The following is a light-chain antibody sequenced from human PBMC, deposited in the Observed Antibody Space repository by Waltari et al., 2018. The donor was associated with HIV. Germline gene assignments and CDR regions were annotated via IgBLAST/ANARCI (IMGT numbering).Light chain of an antibody. J-gene: IGLJ1*01. CDR3: SSYTSSNTLDV. CDR2: EVS. Sequence: QSALTQPASVSGSPGQSITISCTGTSSDVGGYNYVSWYQKHPGKAPKLMIYEVSNRPAGVSNRVSGSKSGNTASLTISGLQAEDEADYYCSSYTSSNTLDVFGTGTKVTVL. CDR1: SSDVGGYNY. V-gene: IGLV2-14*01.